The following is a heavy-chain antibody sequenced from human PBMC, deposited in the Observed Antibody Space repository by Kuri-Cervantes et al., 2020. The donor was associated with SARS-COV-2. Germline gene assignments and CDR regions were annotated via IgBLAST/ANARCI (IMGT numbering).Heavy chain of an antibody. CDR1: GGSISSGDYY. CDR2: IYYSGST. J-gene: IGHJ5*02. V-gene: IGHV4-30-4*08. CDR3: ARGVVVPAAIRGGRWFDP. Sequence: SETLSLTCTVSGGSISSGDYYWSWIRQPPGKGLEWIGYIYYSGSTYYNPSLKSRVTISVDTSKNQFSLKLSSVTAADTAVYYCARGVVVPAAIRGGRWFDPWGQGTLVTVSS. D-gene: IGHD2-2*02.